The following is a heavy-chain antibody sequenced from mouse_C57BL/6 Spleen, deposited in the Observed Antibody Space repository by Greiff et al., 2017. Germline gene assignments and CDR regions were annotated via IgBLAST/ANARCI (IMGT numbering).Heavy chain of an antibody. Sequence: DVMLVESGGGLVKPGGSLKLSCAASGFTFSDYGMHWVRQAPEKGLEWVAYISSGSSTIYYADTVKGRFTISRDNAKNTLFLQMTSLRSEDTAMYYCAKGSTVSGVMDYWGQGTSVTVSS. J-gene: IGHJ4*01. CDR1: GFTFSDYG. V-gene: IGHV5-17*01. D-gene: IGHD1-1*01. CDR2: ISSGSSTI. CDR3: AKGSTVSGVMDY.